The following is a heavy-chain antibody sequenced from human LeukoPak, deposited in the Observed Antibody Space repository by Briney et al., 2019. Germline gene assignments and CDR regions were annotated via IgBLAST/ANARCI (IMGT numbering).Heavy chain of an antibody. CDR3: VRGDGWFGELLNFDN. CDR1: GFTVSSKH. Sequence: GGSLRLSCAASGFTVSSKHMNWVRQAPGKGPEWVSHISSSSSTIYYADSVKGRFTISRDNGKNSLYLQMNSLRDEDTAVYYCVRGDGWFGELLNFDNWGQEPWSPSPQ. CDR2: ISSSSSTI. D-gene: IGHD3-10*01. J-gene: IGHJ4*01. V-gene: IGHV3-48*02.